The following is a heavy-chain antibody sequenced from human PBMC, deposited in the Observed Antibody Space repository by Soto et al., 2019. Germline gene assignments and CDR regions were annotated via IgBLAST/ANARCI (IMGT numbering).Heavy chain of an antibody. J-gene: IGHJ4*02. D-gene: IGHD1-26*01. V-gene: IGHV3-7*05. CDR3: ARNHSGSYYFDY. CDR2: TRQDGGEK. Sequence: SLRLSCAASGFIFGDYWMSWIRQAPGKGLEWVANTRQDGGEKNFVDSVKGRFIISRGNAKNSLYLQMNSLRAEDTAVYYCARNHSGSYYFDYWGLGTLVNVSS. CDR1: GFIFGDYW.